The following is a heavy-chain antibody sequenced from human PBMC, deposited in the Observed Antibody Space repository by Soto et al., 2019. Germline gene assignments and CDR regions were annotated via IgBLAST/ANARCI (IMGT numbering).Heavy chain of an antibody. D-gene: IGHD2-21*02. CDR2: ISAYNGNT. J-gene: IGHJ6*02. CDR3: ARASAYCGGDCYYYYGMDV. Sequence: QVQLVQSGAEVKKPGASVKVSCKASGYTFTSYGITWVRQAPGQGLEWMGGISAYNGNTNYAQKLQGRVTMTTDTSTTTAYMELRSLRSDDTAGYYCARASAYCGGDCYYYYGMDVWGQGTTVTVSS. CDR1: GYTFTSYG. V-gene: IGHV1-18*01.